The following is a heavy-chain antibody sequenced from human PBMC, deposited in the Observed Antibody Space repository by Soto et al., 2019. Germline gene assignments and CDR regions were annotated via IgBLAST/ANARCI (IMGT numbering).Heavy chain of an antibody. Sequence: PSETLSLTCTVSGGSISSSSYYWGWIRQPPGKGLEWIGSIYYSGSTYYNPSLKSRVTISVDTSKNQFSLKLSSVTAADTAVYYCARLILTGYSYGMDVWGQGTTVTVSS. J-gene: IGHJ6*02. V-gene: IGHV4-39*01. D-gene: IGHD3-9*01. CDR3: ARLILTGYSYGMDV. CDR1: GGSISSSSYY. CDR2: IYYSGST.